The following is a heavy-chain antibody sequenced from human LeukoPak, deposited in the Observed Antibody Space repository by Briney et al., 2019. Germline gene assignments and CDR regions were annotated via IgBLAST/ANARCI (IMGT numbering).Heavy chain of an antibody. CDR1: GFRFSDFT. CDR2: FRNSDSPV. Sequence: PGGSLRLSCAASGFRFSDFTMTWVRQAPGKGLEWVSYFRNSDSPVYYADSVKGRFTISRDNAKDSLYLQMNSLRAEDTAVYFCATWDGPSAGLAVWGQGTTVTVTS. V-gene: IGHV3-11*01. D-gene: IGHD1-26*01. J-gene: IGHJ6*02. CDR3: ATWDGPSAGLAV.